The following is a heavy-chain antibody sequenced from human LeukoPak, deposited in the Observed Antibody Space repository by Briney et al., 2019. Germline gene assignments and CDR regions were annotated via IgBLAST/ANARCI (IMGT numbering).Heavy chain of an antibody. Sequence: GGSLRLSCAASGFTFSSYAMSWVRPAPGKGLEWVSSIRGSGGGTNYGDSVKGRFTISRYNSKNTLYLQMNSLRAEDTAVYYCASTLCSGDNCYFDYYYYMDVWGKGTTVTISS. J-gene: IGHJ6*03. V-gene: IGHV3-23*01. CDR1: GFTFSSYA. CDR3: ASTLCSGDNCYFDYYYYMDV. CDR2: IRGSGGGT. D-gene: IGHD2-15*01.